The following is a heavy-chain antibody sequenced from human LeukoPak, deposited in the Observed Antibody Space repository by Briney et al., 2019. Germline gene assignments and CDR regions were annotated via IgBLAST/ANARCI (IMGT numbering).Heavy chain of an antibody. J-gene: IGHJ4*02. CDR2: SSAYNGNT. CDR1: GYTFTSFA. CDR3: ARSRDYGDYSFDY. Sequence: ASVKVSCKASGYTFTSFAISWVRQAPGQGLEWMGWSSAYNGNTIYAQKLQGRVTITADKPTSTAYMELSSLRSEDTAVYYCARSRDYGDYSFDYWGQGTLVTVSS. D-gene: IGHD4-17*01. V-gene: IGHV1-18*01.